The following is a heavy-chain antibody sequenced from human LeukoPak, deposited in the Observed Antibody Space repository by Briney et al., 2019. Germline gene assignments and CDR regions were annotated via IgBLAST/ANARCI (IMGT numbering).Heavy chain of an antibody. Sequence: GGSLRLSCAASGFTFDDYAMHWVRQAPGKGLEWVSGISWNSATIAYADSLKGRFTISRDNAKSSLYLQMSSLRPGDTALYYCARATDCSGGSCYSGAAYNGFTIWGRGTMVTVSS. V-gene: IGHV3-9*01. CDR2: ISWNSATI. CDR3: ARATDCSGGSCYSGAAYNGFTI. D-gene: IGHD2-15*01. CDR1: GFTFDDYA. J-gene: IGHJ3*02.